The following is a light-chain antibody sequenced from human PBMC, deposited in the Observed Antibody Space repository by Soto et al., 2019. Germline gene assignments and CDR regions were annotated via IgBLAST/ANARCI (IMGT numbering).Light chain of an antibody. J-gene: IGKJ1*01. CDR3: QQYNNWWT. Sequence: EIVLTQSPGTLSLSPGERATLSCRASQSVSSSSLAWYQQKRGQAPRLLIYGASTRATGIPARFSGSGSGTEFTLTISSLQSEDFAVYYCQQYNNWWTFGQGTKVDIK. CDR2: GAS. CDR1: QSVSSSS. V-gene: IGKV3-15*01.